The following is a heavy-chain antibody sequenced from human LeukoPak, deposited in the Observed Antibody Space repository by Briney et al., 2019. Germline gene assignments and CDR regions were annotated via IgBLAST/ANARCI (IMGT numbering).Heavy chain of an antibody. CDR2: IKRKSAGGTI. CDR3: ATEYSVFAFDI. V-gene: IGHV3-15*01. Sequence: GGSLRLSCAASGFIFSDAWLSWVRQAPGKGLEWVGRIKRKSAGGTIDYGAPVKGRFTISRDDSKNTLYLQMNSLKTEDTAIYYCATEYSVFAFDIWGQGTVVTDSS. D-gene: IGHD5-12*01. CDR1: GFIFSDAW. J-gene: IGHJ3*02.